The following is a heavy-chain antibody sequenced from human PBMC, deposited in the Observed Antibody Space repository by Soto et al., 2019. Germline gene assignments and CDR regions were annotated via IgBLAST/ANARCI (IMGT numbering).Heavy chain of an antibody. Sequence: GGSLRLSCAASGFTFSSYSMNWVRQAPGKGLEWVSPISSSSSYIYYADSVKGRFTISRDNAKNSLYLQMNSLRAEDTAVYYCARASCGGDCIDYWGQGTLVTVSS. CDR3: ARASCGGDCIDY. CDR1: GFTFSSYS. D-gene: IGHD2-21*02. CDR2: ISSSSSYI. J-gene: IGHJ4*02. V-gene: IGHV3-21*01.